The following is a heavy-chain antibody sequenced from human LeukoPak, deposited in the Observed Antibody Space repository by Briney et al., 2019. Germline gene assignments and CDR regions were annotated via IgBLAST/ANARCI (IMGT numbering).Heavy chain of an antibody. CDR3: ARAPSIVVVTGRSPACDV. Sequence: SETLSLTCTVSADSSSRYYWNWIRQPPGKGLEWIGHVSYSGSTSYSPSLKSRVTISLDKSKNHFSLNLTSVTAADTAVYYCARAPSIVVVTGRSPACDVWGHGTLVIVSS. V-gene: IGHV4-59*01. D-gene: IGHD2-21*02. J-gene: IGHJ3*01. CDR1: ADSSSRYY. CDR2: VSYSGST.